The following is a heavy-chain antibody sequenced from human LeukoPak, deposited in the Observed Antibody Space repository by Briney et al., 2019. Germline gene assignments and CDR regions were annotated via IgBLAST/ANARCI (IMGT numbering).Heavy chain of an antibody. CDR2: IKQDGREK. Sequence: GGSLRLSCAASGFTFSRYWMSWVRQAPGKGLEWVANIKQDGREKYYVDSVRGRFTISRDNAENSLYLQMSSLRAEDTAVYYCARDPYSSTWSYGMDVWGQGTTVTVSS. D-gene: IGHD6-6*01. CDR3: ARDPYSSTWSYGMDV. J-gene: IGHJ6*02. CDR1: GFTFSRYW. V-gene: IGHV3-7*05.